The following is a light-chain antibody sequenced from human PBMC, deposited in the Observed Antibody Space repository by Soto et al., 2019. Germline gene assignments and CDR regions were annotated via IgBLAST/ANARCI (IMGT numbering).Light chain of an antibody. CDR3: HLYGSLVIT. Sequence: EIVLTQSPGTLSLSPGERATLSCRASQSVSSSYIAWYQQKPGQAPRLLIYGASSRATGIPDRFSGSGSGTDFTLTISRLEPEDFAVYYCHLYGSLVITFGPGTKVDIK. J-gene: IGKJ3*01. V-gene: IGKV3-20*01. CDR2: GAS. CDR1: QSVSSSY.